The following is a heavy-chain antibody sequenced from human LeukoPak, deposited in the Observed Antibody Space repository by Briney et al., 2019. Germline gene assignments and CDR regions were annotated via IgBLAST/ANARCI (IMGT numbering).Heavy chain of an antibody. CDR3: ANDLGWIQLNLG. Sequence: GGSLRLSCAASGFTFSTYGIHWVRQAPGKGLEWVAVISYDGNTEYYADSVKGRFTISRDNSQNSLFLQMNSLRTEDTAVYYCANDLGWIQLNLGRGQGTLVTVSS. D-gene: IGHD5-18*01. J-gene: IGHJ4*02. CDR2: ISYDGNTE. V-gene: IGHV3-30*18. CDR1: GFTFSTYG.